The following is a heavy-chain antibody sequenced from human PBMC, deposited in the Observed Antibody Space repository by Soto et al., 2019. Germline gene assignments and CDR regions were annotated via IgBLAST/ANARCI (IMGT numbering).Heavy chain of an antibody. CDR1: GVSITSYY. J-gene: IGHJ4*02. V-gene: IGHV4-59*01. CDR2: IYYSGST. D-gene: IGHD1-26*01. Sequence: PETLSLTCTVSGVSITSYYWSWIRQPPGKGLEWVGYIYYSGSTRYNPSLKSRVTISIDTSKSQFSMKMTSVTAADTAMYYCARESGSYDPLDYWGQGTLVTVS. CDR3: ARESGSYDPLDY.